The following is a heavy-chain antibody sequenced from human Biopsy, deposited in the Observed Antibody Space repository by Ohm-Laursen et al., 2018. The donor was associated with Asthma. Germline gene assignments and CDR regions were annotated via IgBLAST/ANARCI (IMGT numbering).Heavy chain of an antibody. D-gene: IGHD3-3*01. Sequence: RSLRLSCTASGFSFGSYSMHWVRQAPGKGLEWLAVMSFDGRQTYYADSVKGRFTISRDNSKNTLYLQMNSLRAEDTAVYYCAKERYYDFWSGHTIWGQGTRVTVSS. CDR2: MSFDGRQT. J-gene: IGHJ3*02. CDR1: GFSFGSYS. V-gene: IGHV3-30*18. CDR3: AKERYYDFWSGHTI.